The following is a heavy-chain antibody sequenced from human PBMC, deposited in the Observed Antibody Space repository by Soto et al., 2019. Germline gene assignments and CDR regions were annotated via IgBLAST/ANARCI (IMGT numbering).Heavy chain of an antibody. J-gene: IGHJ4*02. D-gene: IGHD2-15*01. CDR2: IYYSGTT. CDR3: ASVRKGYCSGDSCYGSYYFGD. V-gene: IGHV4-39*01. Sequence: PSQSLSLTCILAAGSLSSITYCWGWLRQPPGKGLEWIGRIYYSGTTYYSPSLKSRVTISVDTSKNQFSLKPSSVTAADTAVYCCASVRKGYCSGDSCYGSYYFGDWGKGTLVTVS. CDR1: AGSLSSITYC.